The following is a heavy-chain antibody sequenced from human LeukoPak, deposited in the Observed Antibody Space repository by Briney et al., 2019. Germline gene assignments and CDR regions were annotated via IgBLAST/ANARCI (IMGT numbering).Heavy chain of an antibody. CDR1: EFTFNSYW. CDR3: ARLSAMVRGPEDIFYFEY. Sequence: PGGSLRLSCAASEFTFNSYWMSWVRQAPGKGLEWVANIKQDGSEKYYVDSVKGRFTISRDIAKQSVFLQMNSLRAEDTAVYYCARLSAMVRGPEDIFYFEYWGLGTLVTVSS. D-gene: IGHD3-10*01. J-gene: IGHJ4*02. CDR2: IKQDGSEK. V-gene: IGHV3-7*01.